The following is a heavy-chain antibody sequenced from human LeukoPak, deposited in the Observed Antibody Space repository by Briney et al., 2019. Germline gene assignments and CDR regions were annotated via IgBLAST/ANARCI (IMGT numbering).Heavy chain of an antibody. CDR1: GYTFNSND. CDR3: ARVYSSSLTYYYYYYYMDV. Sequence: GASVKVSCKASGYTFNSNDINWVRQATGQGLEWMGWMNPNSGNTGYAHKFQGRVTMTRNTSISTAYMELSSLRSEDTAVYYCARVYSSSLTYYYYYYYMDVWGKGTTVTVSS. V-gene: IGHV1-8*01. CDR2: MNPNSGNT. D-gene: IGHD6-6*01. J-gene: IGHJ6*03.